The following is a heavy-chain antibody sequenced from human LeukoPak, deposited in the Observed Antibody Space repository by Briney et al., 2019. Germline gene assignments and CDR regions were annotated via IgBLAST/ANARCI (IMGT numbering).Heavy chain of an antibody. V-gene: IGHV3-48*04. J-gene: IGHJ4*02. CDR1: GFTFRIFS. Sequence: GGALRLSCAASGFTFRIFSMNWVRPVSGEGLEWVAYISSGSSVLYYADSAEGRFTISRDDAKHSLYLQMNSLRVEDSAVYYCARDAAAPPVTFDYWGQGILVTVSS. CDR3: ARDAAAPPVTFDY. D-gene: IGHD6-13*01. CDR2: ISSGSSVL.